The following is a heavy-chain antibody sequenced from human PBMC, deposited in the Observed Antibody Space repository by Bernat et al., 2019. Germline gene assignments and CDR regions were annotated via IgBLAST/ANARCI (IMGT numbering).Heavy chain of an antibody. J-gene: IGHJ5*02. Sequence: QQQLKESGPRLVKPSETLSLTCTVSGGSISSSAYYWDWIRQPPGKGLEWIGGIYYSGRTYYNPSLRSRVSISVDTTRNHFSVKLSSVTAADTAGYYCARRGSSSPRNWFDPWGQGTLVTVSS. CDR1: GGSISSSAYY. D-gene: IGHD6-6*01. CDR3: ARRGSSSPRNWFDP. CDR2: IYYSGRT. V-gene: IGHV4-39*02.